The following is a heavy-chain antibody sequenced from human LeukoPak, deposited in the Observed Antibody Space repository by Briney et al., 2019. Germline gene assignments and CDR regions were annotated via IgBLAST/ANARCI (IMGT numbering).Heavy chain of an antibody. D-gene: IGHD3-3*01. CDR2: MNPNSGNT. Sequence: ASVKVSCKASGGTFSSYAINWVRQATGQGLEWMGWMNPNSGNTGYAQKFQGRVTMTRNTSISTAYMELSSLRSEDTAVYYCARVRYDFWSGYDPPTLDVWGQGTTVTVSS. V-gene: IGHV1-8*02. J-gene: IGHJ6*02. CDR1: GGTFSSYA. CDR3: ARVRYDFWSGYDPPTLDV.